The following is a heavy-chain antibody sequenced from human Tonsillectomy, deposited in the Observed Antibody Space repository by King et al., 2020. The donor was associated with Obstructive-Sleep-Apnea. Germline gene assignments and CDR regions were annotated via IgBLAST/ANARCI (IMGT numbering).Heavy chain of an antibody. J-gene: IGHJ4*02. CDR3: AGDRAMLVDYYFDC. V-gene: IGHV3-30*04. CDR1: GFTFSSYA. D-gene: IGHD1-26*01. CDR2: ISYDGSNR. Sequence: VQLVESGGGGVQPGRSLRLSCAASGFTFSSYAMHWVRQAPGKGLEWVAVISYDGSNRYYADSVKGRFTISRDNSKNTLYLQMKSLRAEETAVYYCAGDRAMLVDYYFDCWGQGTLVTVSS.